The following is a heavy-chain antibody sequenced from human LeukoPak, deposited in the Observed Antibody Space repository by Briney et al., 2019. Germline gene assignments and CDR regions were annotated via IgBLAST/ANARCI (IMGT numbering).Heavy chain of an antibody. V-gene: IGHV3-30*18. Sequence: GGSLRLSCAASGFTFSSYGMHWVRQAPGKGLEWVAVISYDGSNKYYADSVKGRFTISRDNSKNTLYLQMNSLRAEDTAVYYCAKGHDVYTVPPFDYWGQGTLVTVSS. CDR2: ISYDGSNK. J-gene: IGHJ4*02. D-gene: IGHD1-1*01. CDR3: AKGHDVYTVPPFDY. CDR1: GFTFSSYG.